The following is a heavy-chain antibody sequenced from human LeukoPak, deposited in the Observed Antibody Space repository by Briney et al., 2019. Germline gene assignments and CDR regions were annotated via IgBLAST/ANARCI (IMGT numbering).Heavy chain of an antibody. CDR3: ARGGGYQGVFDY. CDR1: GGSISSYY. Sequence: SETLSLTRTVSGGSISSYYWSWIRQPPGKGLEWIGYIYYSGSTNYNPSLKSRVTISVDTSKNQFSLKLSSVTAADTAVYYCARGGGYQGVFDYWGQGTLVTVSS. J-gene: IGHJ4*02. CDR2: IYYSGST. D-gene: IGHD2-2*01. V-gene: IGHV4-59*01.